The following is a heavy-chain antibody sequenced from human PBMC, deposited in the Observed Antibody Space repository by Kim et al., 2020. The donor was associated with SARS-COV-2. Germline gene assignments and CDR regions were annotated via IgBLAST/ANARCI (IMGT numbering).Heavy chain of an antibody. J-gene: IGHJ4*02. Sequence: GGSLRLSCAASGFTFSSYSMNWVRQAPGKGLEWVSYISSSSSTIYYADSVKGRFTISRDNAKNSLYLQMNSLRDEDTAVYYCARAADDNWNYYFDYWGQGTLVTVSS. CDR3: ARAADDNWNYYFDY. CDR1: GFTFSSYS. CDR2: ISSSSSTI. V-gene: IGHV3-48*02. D-gene: IGHD1-7*01.